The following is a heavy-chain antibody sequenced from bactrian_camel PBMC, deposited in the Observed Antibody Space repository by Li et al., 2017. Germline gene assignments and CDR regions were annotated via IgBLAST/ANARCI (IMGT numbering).Heavy chain of an antibody. CDR1: TTRAPFDKYT. Sequence: VQLVESGGGSVQAGGSLKLSCAASTTRAPFDKYTVGWLRQAPGKKREGVASIDADGSTNYADSVKGRFTISKDNNKNTLYLQMNSLIPGDTAMYYCAAQALWRATCSGGVSGGLVNAFAYWGQGTQVTVS. D-gene: IGHD3*01. CDR2: IDADGST. CDR3: AAQALWRATCSGGVSGGLVNAFAY. J-gene: IGHJ4*01. V-gene: IGHV3S55*01.